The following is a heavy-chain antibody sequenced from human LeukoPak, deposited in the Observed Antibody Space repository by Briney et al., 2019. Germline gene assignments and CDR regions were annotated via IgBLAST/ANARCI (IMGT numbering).Heavy chain of an antibody. CDR2: IYYSGST. Sequence: SETLSLTCTVSGGSISSGGYYWSWIRQHPGKGLEWIGYIYYSGSTYYNPSLKSRVTISVDTSKNQFFLKLSSVTAADTAVYYCARAGHDFWSGSPYFDYWGQGTLVTVSS. CDR3: ARAGHDFWSGSPYFDY. J-gene: IGHJ4*02. CDR1: GGSISSGGYY. V-gene: IGHV4-31*03. D-gene: IGHD3-3*01.